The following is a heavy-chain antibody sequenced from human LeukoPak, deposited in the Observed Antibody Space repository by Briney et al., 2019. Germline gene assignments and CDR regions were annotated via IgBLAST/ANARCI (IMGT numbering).Heavy chain of an antibody. D-gene: IGHD4-17*01. CDR2: ISSSGSTI. CDR1: GFTFSSYE. Sequence: GGSLRLSCAASGFTFSSYEINWVRQAPGEGLEWVSYISSSGSTIYYADSVKGRFPISRENAKNSLYLQMNSLRAEDTAVYYCARGEDGDYAAFYYWGQGTLVTVSS. V-gene: IGHV3-48*03. J-gene: IGHJ4*02. CDR3: ARGEDGDYAAFYY.